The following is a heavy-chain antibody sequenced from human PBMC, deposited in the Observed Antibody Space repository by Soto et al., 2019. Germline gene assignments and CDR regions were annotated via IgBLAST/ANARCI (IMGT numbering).Heavy chain of an antibody. J-gene: IGHJ6*02. CDR2: IYHSGNI. CDR3: AREGGTYCSGGSCYSDYYYYTMDV. Sequence: SETLSLTCAVSGYSITSGYYWGWIRQPPGKGLEWIGSIYHSGNIYYNPSLKSRVTISVDTSKNQFSLRLSSVTAADTAVYYCAREGGTYCSGGSCYSDYYYYTMDVWGQGTAVTVYS. V-gene: IGHV4-38-2*02. CDR1: GYSITSGYY. D-gene: IGHD2-15*01.